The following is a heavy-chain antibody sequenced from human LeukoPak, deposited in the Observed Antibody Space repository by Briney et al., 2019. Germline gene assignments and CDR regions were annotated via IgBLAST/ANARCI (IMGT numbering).Heavy chain of an antibody. V-gene: IGHV3-21*01. CDR1: GFTFSSYS. J-gene: IGHJ1*01. D-gene: IGHD3-22*01. CDR3: ATYSSLNRREFQY. CDR2: ISSSSSYI. Sequence: GGSLRLSCAASGFTFSSYSMNWVRQAPGKGLEWVSSISSSSSYIYSADSVKGRFTISRDNAKNSLYLQMNSLRVEDTAVYYCATYSSLNRREFQYWGQGTLLTVSS.